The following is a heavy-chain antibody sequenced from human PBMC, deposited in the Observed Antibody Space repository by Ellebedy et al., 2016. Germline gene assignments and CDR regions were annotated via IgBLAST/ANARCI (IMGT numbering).Heavy chain of an antibody. V-gene: IGHV3-7*01. Sequence: GESLKISCAASGFSFSSYWMIWVRQAPGKGLEWVASIKEDGSVKHYVDSVKGRFTISRDNAKNSPFLHMNSLRAEDTAVYYGARDEAASWNSWGQGTLVTVSS. CDR1: GFSFSSYW. CDR2: IKEDGSVK. CDR3: ARDEAASWNS. J-gene: IGHJ4*02. D-gene: IGHD2-15*01.